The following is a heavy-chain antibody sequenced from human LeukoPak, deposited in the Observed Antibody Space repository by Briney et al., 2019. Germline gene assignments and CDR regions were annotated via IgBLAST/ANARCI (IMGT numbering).Heavy chain of an antibody. Sequence: PGGSLRLSCAASGFTFSSYWMSWVHQAPGKGLEWVANMKQDGSEKYYVDSVKGRFTISRDNAKDSLYLQMNSLRAEDTAVYYCARVGAAAGAIDYWGQGTLVTVSS. CDR1: GFTFSSYW. J-gene: IGHJ4*02. D-gene: IGHD6-13*01. CDR2: MKQDGSEK. V-gene: IGHV3-7*01. CDR3: ARVGAAAGAIDY.